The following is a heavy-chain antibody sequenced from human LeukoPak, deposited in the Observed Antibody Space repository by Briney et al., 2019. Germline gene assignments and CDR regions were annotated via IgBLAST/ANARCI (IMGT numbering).Heavy chain of an antibody. CDR1: GGSISSSKYF. CDR2: IYYSGST. J-gene: IGHJ1*01. D-gene: IGHD4-23*01. V-gene: IGHV4-31*11. Sequence: SETLSLTCDVSGGSISSSKYFWGWIRQPPGKGLEWIGYIYYSGSTYYNPSLKSRVTISVDTSKNQFSLKLSSVTAADTAVYYCARGNDYGGPTHWGQGTLVTVSS. CDR3: ARGNDYGGPTH.